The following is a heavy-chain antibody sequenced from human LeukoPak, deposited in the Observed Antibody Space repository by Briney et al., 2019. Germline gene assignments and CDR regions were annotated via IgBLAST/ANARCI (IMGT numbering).Heavy chain of an antibody. CDR2: IWYDGSNK. V-gene: IGHV3-33*01. CDR1: GFTFSSYG. D-gene: IGHD3-9*01. CDR3: ARQVLTGYYRWFDP. J-gene: IGHJ5*02. Sequence: HAGGSLRLSCAASGFTFSSYGMHWVRQAPGKGLEWVAVIWYDGSNKYYADSVKGRFTISRDNSKNTLYLQMNSLRAEDTAVYYCARQVLTGYYRWFDPWGQGTLVTVSS.